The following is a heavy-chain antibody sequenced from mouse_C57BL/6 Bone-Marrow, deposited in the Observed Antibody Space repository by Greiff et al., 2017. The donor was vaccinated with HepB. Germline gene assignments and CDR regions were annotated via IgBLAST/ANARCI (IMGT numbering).Heavy chain of an antibody. Sequence: VQLKESGGGLVQPGGSMILSCVASGFTFSNYWMNWVRQSPEKGLEWVAQIRLKSDNYATLYAESVKGTFTISRDDSKTSVYLQMNNLGAEDTGIYYCTDPAWFAYWGQGTLVTVSA. V-gene: IGHV6-3*01. CDR1: GFTFSNYW. CDR3: TDPAWFAY. J-gene: IGHJ3*01. CDR2: IRLKSDNYAT.